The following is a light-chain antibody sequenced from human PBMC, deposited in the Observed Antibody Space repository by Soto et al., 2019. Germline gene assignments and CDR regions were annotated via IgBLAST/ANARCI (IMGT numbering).Light chain of an antibody. J-gene: IGKJ4*01. Sequence: QLTQSPSSLSASVGDIVTITCRASQGISSFLDWYQQKPGKAPNLLIYAASTLQSGVPSRLSGGGYGTDFTITIDRLQPEDFETYYCQQVDVYTSTFGGGTKVDIK. CDR2: AAS. V-gene: IGKV1-9*01. CDR3: QQVDVYTST. CDR1: QGISSF.